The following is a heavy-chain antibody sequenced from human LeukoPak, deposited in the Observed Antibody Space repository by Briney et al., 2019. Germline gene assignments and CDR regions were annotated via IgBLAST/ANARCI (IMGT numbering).Heavy chain of an antibody. CDR2: ISAYNDNT. CDR3: ARASSKSSSWYNWFDP. CDR1: GYTFTNSG. D-gene: IGHD6-13*01. J-gene: IGHJ5*02. Sequence: GASEKVSCKASGYTFTNSGISWVRQAPGQGLEWMGWISAYNDNTNYAQKLQDRVTMTTDTSTSTAYMELRSLRSDDTAVYYCARASSKSSSWYNWFDPWGQGTLVTVSS. V-gene: IGHV1-18*01.